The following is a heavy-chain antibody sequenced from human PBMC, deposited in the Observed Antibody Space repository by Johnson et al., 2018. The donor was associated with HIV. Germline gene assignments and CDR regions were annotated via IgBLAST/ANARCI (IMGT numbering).Heavy chain of an antibody. D-gene: IGHD3-16*02. CDR2: IHWNGGRT. CDR1: GFTFDDYG. J-gene: IGHJ3*02. CDR3: VRGGLGYQNIHDPFDS. Sequence: VHLVESGGGVVRPGGSLRLSCAAAGFTFDDYGMSLVRQAPGKGLEWVSGIHWNGGRTVYVDSMKGRFTISRDNAKNALYLQMNSLRAEDTALYYCVRGGLGYQNIHDPFDSWGQGTMVTVSS. V-gene: IGHV3-20*04.